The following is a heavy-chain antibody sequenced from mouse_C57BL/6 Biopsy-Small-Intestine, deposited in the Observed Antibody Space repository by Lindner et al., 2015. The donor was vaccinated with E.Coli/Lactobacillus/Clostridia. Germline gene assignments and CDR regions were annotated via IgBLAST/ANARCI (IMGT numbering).Heavy chain of an antibody. Sequence: SVKVSCKASGGTFNNYAINWVRQAPGQGLEWMGGIITTFGTANYAQKFQGRVTITADASTSAAYMELSSLRSEDTAVYYCARRQGVKFVYYFDYWGQGTLVTVSS. CDR1: GGTFNNYA. V-gene: IGHV1-79*01. D-gene: IGHD3-2*01. CDR3: ARRQGVKFVYYFDY. J-gene: IGHJ2*01. CDR2: IITTFGTA.